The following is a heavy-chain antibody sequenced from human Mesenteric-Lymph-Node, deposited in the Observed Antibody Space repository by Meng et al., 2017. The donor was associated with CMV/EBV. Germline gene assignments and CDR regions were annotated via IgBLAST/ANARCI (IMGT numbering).Heavy chain of an antibody. J-gene: IGHJ6*02. CDR3: ARVGPTTTVSYYYGMDV. CDR1: GDSISTYY. Sequence: SETLSLTCTVSGDSISTYYWSWIRQPPGKGLEWIGYIYYSGSTNYNPSLKSRVTISVDTSKNQFSLKLSSVTAADTAVYYCARVGPTTTVSYYYGMDVWGQGTTVTVSS. V-gene: IGHV4-59*08. D-gene: IGHD4-11*01. CDR2: IYYSGST.